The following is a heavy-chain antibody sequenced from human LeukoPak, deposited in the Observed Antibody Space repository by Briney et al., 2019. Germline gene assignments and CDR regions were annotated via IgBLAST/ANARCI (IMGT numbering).Heavy chain of an antibody. Sequence: GGSLRLSCAASGFTFSSYWMHWVRQAAGKGLVWVSRINTDGSSTSYADSVKGRFTISRDNAKNTLYLQMNSLRAEDTAVYYCPRPGGYCSSTSCSGGFDPWGQGTLVTVSS. CDR2: INTDGSST. V-gene: IGHV3-74*01. CDR1: GFTFSSYW. CDR3: PRPGGYCSSTSCSGGFDP. J-gene: IGHJ5*02. D-gene: IGHD2-2*01.